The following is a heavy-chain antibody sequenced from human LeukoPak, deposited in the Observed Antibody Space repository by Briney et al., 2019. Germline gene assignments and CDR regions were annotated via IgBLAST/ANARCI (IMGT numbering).Heavy chain of an antibody. CDR3: AHEEGFNVAGVFDY. J-gene: IGHJ4*02. CDR1: GGSFSGYY. Sequence: SETLSLTCAVYGGSFSGYYWSWIRQPPGKGLEWIGEINHTGSTNYNPSLKSRVTISVDTSKNQFSLKLSSVAAADTAVYYCAHEEGFNVAGVFDYWGQGTLVTVSS. D-gene: IGHD6-19*01. CDR2: INHTGST. V-gene: IGHV4-34*01.